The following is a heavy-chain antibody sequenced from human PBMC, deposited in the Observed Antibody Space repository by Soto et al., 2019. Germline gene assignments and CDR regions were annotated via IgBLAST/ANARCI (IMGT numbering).Heavy chain of an antibody. Sequence: LSLTCAVHCGSFSGYICTWIRQPPGKGLQWIGQINHSGSTYYNPSLKSRVTISVDTSKNQFSLKLSSVTAADTAVYYCARDPSYYYGSGRYGMDVWGQGTTVTVSS. CDR1: CGSFSGYI. D-gene: IGHD3-10*01. CDR3: ARDPSYYYGSGRYGMDV. J-gene: IGHJ6*02. CDR2: INHSGST. V-gene: IGHV4-34*01.